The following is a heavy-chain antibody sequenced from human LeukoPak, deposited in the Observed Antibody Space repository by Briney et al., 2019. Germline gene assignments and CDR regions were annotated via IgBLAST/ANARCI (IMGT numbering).Heavy chain of an antibody. V-gene: IGHV3-23*01. J-gene: IGHJ4*02. Sequence: GGSLRLSCAASGFTFSSYAMSWVRQAPGKGLEWVSSISGIDDTNYADYVKGRFTISRDNSKNTLYLQMNSLRAEDTTVYYCAKVEVSRGALGYWGQGTLVTVSS. CDR1: GFTFSSYA. CDR2: ISGIDDT. CDR3: AKVEVSRGALGY. D-gene: IGHD1-14*01.